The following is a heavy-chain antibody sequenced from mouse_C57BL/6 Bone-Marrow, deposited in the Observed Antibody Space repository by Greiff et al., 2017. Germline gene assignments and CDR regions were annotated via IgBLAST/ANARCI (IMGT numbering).Heavy chain of an antibody. Sequence: QVQLQQPGAELVKPGASVKLSCKASGYTFTGYWMHWVKQRPGRGLEWIGRIDPNSGGTTYNEKFKSKGPLTVDKPSSTAYMQLSRLTSEDSAVYNCEHGSYFYWSFAVWGTGTTVTVSS. V-gene: IGHV1-72*01. D-gene: IGHD1-1*02. CDR2: IDPNSGGT. CDR3: EHGSYFYWSFAV. CDR1: GYTFTGYW. J-gene: IGHJ1*03.